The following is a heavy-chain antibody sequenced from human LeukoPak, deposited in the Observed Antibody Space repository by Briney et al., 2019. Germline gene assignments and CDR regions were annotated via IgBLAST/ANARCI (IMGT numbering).Heavy chain of an antibody. J-gene: IGHJ4*02. CDR1: GGSFSGYC. V-gene: IGHV4-34*01. Sequence: SETLSLTCAVYGGSFSGYCWSWIRQLPGKGLEWIGEINHSGSTNYNPSLKSRVTISVDTSKNQFSLKLSSVTAADTAVYYCARGLSPRINMVRGVRPPFRGVFDYWGQGTLVTVSS. CDR3: ARGLSPRINMVRGVRPPFRGVFDY. CDR2: INHSGST. D-gene: IGHD3-10*01.